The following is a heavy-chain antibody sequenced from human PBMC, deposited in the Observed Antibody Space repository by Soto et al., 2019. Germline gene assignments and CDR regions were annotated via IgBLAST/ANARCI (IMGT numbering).Heavy chain of an antibody. CDR1: GFTFSSYT. J-gene: IGHJ4*02. CDR3: AKGCSSDYSPLDF. CDR2: ISSSSSTI. V-gene: IGHV3-48*01. D-gene: IGHD3-22*01. Sequence: GGSLRLSCAASGFTFSSYTMHWVRQAPGKGLEWVSYISSSSSTIYYADSVKGRFTISRDNSNNTLWLQMDRLRAEDTAIYYCAKGCSSDYSPLDFCGQGT.